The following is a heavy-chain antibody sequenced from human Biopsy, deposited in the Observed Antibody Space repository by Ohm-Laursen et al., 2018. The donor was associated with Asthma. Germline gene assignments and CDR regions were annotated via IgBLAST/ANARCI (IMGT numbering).Heavy chain of an antibody. CDR1: GFTFRSYA. CDR2: GGSYYDGGLK. V-gene: IGHV3-30-3*01. J-gene: IGHJ4*02. Sequence: SLRLSCAASGFTFRSYAMHWVRQAPDKGLEWVAVGGSYYDGGLKYYADSVNGRFTVSRDDSKDTLYLQMNSLRPDDTAVYYCARDVMEWYLPAFDFWGQGTLVTVSS. CDR3: ARDVMEWYLPAFDF. D-gene: IGHD3-3*01.